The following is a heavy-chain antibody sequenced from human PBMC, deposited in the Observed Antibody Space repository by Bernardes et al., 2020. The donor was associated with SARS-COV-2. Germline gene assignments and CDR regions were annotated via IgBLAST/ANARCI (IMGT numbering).Heavy chain of an antibody. D-gene: IGHD2-15*01. CDR1: GYTFTGYA. J-gene: IGHJ4*02. Sequence: ASVKVSCKASGYTFTGYAMHWVRQAPGQRLEWMGWITAGNGNTKYSQKFQHRVTFTSDTSASTAYMELSSLRSEDTAVYYCARVRYCNGGTCSGFDYWGQGTLVTVSS. V-gene: IGHV1-3*01. CDR2: ITAGNGNT. CDR3: ARVRYCNGGTCSGFDY.